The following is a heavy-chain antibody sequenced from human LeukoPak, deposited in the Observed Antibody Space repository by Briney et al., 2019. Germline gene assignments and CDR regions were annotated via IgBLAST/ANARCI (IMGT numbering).Heavy chain of an antibody. CDR1: GGFFSGYY. J-gene: IGHJ4*02. CDR2: INHSGST. Sequence: PSETLSLTCAVYGGFFSGYYWSWIRQPPGKGLEWIGEINHSGSTNYNPSLKSRVTISVDTSKNQFSLKLSSVTAADTAVYYCARSQIYGDYSVDYWGQGTLVTVSS. V-gene: IGHV4-34*01. CDR3: ARSQIYGDYSVDY. D-gene: IGHD4-17*01.